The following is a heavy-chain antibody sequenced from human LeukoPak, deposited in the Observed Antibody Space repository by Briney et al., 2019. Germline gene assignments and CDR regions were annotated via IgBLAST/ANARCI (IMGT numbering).Heavy chain of an antibody. J-gene: IGHJ6*02. Sequence: SETLSLTCTVSGGSISSYYWSWIRQPPGKGLEWIGYIYSSGSTNYNPSLKSRITISVDTSKNQFSLKLSSVTAADTAVYYCARVVAPRSYGMDVWGQGTTVTVSS. CDR1: GGSISSYY. V-gene: IGHV4-59*01. CDR3: ARVVAPRSYGMDV. D-gene: IGHD2-21*01. CDR2: IYSSGST.